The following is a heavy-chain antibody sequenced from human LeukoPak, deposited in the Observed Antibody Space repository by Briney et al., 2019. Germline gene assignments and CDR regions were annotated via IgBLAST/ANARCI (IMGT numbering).Heavy chain of an antibody. Sequence: SETLSLTCTVSGGSISSYYWSWIGQPPGKGLEWIGYIYTSGSTNYNPSLKSRVTISVDTSKNQFSLKLSSVTAADTAVYYCARHVGYCSSTSCYSNWFDPWGQGTLVTVSS. V-gene: IGHV4-4*09. CDR3: ARHVGYCSSTSCYSNWFDP. D-gene: IGHD2-2*01. J-gene: IGHJ5*02. CDR2: IYTSGST. CDR1: GGSISSYY.